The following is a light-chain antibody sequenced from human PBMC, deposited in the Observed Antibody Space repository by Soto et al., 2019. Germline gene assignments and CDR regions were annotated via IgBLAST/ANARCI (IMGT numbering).Light chain of an antibody. Sequence: EIVLTQSPATLSLSPGXRATLSCRASQSVTTYLAWYQQKPGQAPRLLIYDASNRATGVPARFSGSGSGTDFTLTISSLEPEDFAVYYCQQYGSSQITFGQGTRLEIK. CDR3: QQYGSSQIT. J-gene: IGKJ5*01. CDR1: QSVTTY. CDR2: DAS. V-gene: IGKV3-11*01.